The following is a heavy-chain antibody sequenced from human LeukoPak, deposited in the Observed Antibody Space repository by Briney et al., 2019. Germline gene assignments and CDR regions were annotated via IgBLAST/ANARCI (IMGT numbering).Heavy chain of an antibody. Sequence: GSLRLSCAASGFTFSSYAMSWIRQPPGKGLEWIGEINHSGSTNYNPSLKSRVTISVDTSKNQFSLKLSSVTAADTAVYYCARSKRSGYYPNFDYWGQGTLVTVSS. CDR3: ARSKRSGYYPNFDY. V-gene: IGHV4-34*01. CDR2: INHSGST. D-gene: IGHD3-22*01. J-gene: IGHJ4*02. CDR1: GFTFSSYA.